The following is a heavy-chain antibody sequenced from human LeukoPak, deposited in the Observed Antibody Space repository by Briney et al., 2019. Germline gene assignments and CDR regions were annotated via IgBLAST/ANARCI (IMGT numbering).Heavy chain of an antibody. CDR2: ISWNSGSI. D-gene: IGHD1-26*01. V-gene: IGHV3-9*01. CDR3: AKLVGATVDAFDI. CDR1: GFTFDDYA. Sequence: GGSLRLSCAASGFTFDDYAMHWVRQAPGKGLEWVSGISWNSGSIGYADSVKGRFTISRDNAKNSLYLQMNSLRAEDTALYYCAKLVGATVDAFDIWGQGTMVTVSS. J-gene: IGHJ3*02.